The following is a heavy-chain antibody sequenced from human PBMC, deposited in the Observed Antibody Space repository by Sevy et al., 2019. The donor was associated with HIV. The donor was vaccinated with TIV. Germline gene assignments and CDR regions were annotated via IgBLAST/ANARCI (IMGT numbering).Heavy chain of an antibody. V-gene: IGHV1-24*01. Sequence: APVKVSCKVSGSTVSRLSMHWVRQVPGKGLEWTGSFDPEDGETIYARKFQGRVSMTEDTSTDTAYMELSSLRSEDTAVYYCATTKDYYESYGSPFDYWGQGTLVTVSS. CDR2: FDPEDGET. CDR1: GSTVSRLS. CDR3: ATTKDYYESYGSPFDY. J-gene: IGHJ4*02. D-gene: IGHD3-22*01.